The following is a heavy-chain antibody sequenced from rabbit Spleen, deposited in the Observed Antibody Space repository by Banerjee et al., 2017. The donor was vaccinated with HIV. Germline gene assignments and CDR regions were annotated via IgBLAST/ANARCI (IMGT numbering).Heavy chain of an antibody. CDR3: ARDPDYRNYGYVYKL. CDR2: IYIGDAST. J-gene: IGHJ4*01. CDR1: GFSFSKNDY. Sequence: QEQLVESGGGLVKPGASLTLTCTASGFSFSKNDYMCWVRQAPGKGLECIACIYIGDASTYYASWAKGRFTISKTSSTTVTLQVTSLTAADTATYFCARDPDYRNYGYVYKLWGQGTLVTVS. V-gene: IGHV1S45*01. D-gene: IGHD6-1*01.